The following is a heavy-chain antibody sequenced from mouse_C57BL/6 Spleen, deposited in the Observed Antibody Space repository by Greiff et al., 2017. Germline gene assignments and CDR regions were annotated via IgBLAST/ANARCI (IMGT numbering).Heavy chain of an antibody. CDR3: VRQGGYNWYFDV. V-gene: IGHV10-1*01. J-gene: IGHJ1*03. Sequence: EVHLVESGGGLVQPKGSLKLSCAASGFSFNTYAMNWVRQAPGKGLEWVARIRSKSNNYATYYADSVKDRFTISRDDSESMLYLQMNNLKTEDTAMYYCVRQGGYNWYFDVWGTGTTVTVSS. CDR1: GFSFNTYA. D-gene: IGHD2-2*01. CDR2: IRSKSNNYAT.